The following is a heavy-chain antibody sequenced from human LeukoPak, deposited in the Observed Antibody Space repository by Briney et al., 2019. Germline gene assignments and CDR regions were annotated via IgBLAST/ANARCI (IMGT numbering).Heavy chain of an antibody. CDR3: AREYPPMVQGVISYYYYMDV. V-gene: IGHV3-11*01. Sequence: PGGSLRLSCAASGFTFSDYYMSWIRQAPGKGLEWVSYISSSGSTIYYADSVKGRFTISRDNAKNSLYLQMNSLRAEDTAVYYCAREYPPMVQGVISYYYYMDVWGKGTTVTVSS. J-gene: IGHJ6*03. CDR1: GFTFSDYY. CDR2: ISSSGSTI. D-gene: IGHD3-10*01.